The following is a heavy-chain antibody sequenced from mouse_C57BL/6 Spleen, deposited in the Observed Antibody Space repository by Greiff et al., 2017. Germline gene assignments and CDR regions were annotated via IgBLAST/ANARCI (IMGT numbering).Heavy chain of an antibody. V-gene: IGHV1-75*01. CDR1: GYTFTDYY. CDR3: ARDTTVVDFSYWYFDV. CDR2: IFPGSGST. J-gene: IGHJ1*03. Sequence: QVQLQQSGPELVKPGASVKISCKASGYTFTDYYINWVKQRPGQGLEWIGWIFPGSGSTYYNEKFKGKATLTVDKSSSTAYMLLSSLTSEDSAVXFCARDTTVVDFSYWYFDVWGTGTTVTVSS. D-gene: IGHD1-1*01.